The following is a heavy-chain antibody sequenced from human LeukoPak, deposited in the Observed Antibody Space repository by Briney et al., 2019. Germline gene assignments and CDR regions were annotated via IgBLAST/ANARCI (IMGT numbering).Heavy chain of an antibody. J-gene: IGHJ4*02. V-gene: IGHV1-46*01. D-gene: IGHD3-22*01. Sequence: ASVKVSCKASGYSFTSYYIHWVRQAPGQGLEWMGIINPSGGSTNYAQKFQDRVTMTRDTSASTVYMELSSLRSEDTAVYYCAKLYYHDNSGYPFGVFDYWGQGTLVTVSS. CDR3: AKLYYHDNSGYPFGVFDY. CDR1: GYSFTSYY. CDR2: INPSGGST.